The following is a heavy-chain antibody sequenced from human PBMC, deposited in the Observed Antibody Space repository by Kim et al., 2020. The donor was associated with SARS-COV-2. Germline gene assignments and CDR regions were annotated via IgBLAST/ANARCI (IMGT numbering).Heavy chain of an antibody. D-gene: IGHD2-21*01. J-gene: IGHJ4*02. CDR3: ARDLGGCGGDKCSYYFDY. Sequence: GGSLRLSCGASGFNLGGYGMNWVRQAPGKGLEWVAVIWYNGRTQYYADSVKGRFTISRDTSTAMVYLQMNDLRVEDTAVYFCARDLGGCGGDKCSYYFDYWSRGNLVTVSS. CDR2: IWYNGRTQ. CDR1: GFNLGGYG. V-gene: IGHV3-33*01.